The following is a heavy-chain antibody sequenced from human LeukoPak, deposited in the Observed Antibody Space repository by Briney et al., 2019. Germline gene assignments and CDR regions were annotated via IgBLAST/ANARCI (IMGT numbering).Heavy chain of an antibody. CDR1: GGSFSGYY. D-gene: IGHD2-2*01. V-gene: IGHV4-34*01. CDR2: INHSGST. Sequence: SETLSLTCAVYGGSFSGYYWSWIRQSPGKGLEWIGEINHSGSTNYNPSLKSRVTISVDTSKNQFSLKLSSVTAADTAVYYCARVGAGGDCSSTSCPTLAPDYWGQGTLVTVSS. J-gene: IGHJ4*02. CDR3: ARVGAGGDCSSTSCPTLAPDY.